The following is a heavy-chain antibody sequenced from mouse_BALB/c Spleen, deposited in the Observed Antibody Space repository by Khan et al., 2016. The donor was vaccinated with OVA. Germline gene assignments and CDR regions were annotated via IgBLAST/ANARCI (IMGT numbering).Heavy chain of an antibody. J-gene: IGHJ4*01. CDR3: ARGGRRAMDY. CDR1: GYTFTNYG. V-gene: IGHV9-3-1*01. CDR2: IYTYTGEP. D-gene: IGHD3-3*01. Sequence: QIQLVQSGPDLKKPGETVKISCKASGYTFTNYGINWVKQAPGKGLKWMGWIYTYTGEPTYADDFKGRFAISLETSASTAYLQINNLKNEDTATXFCARGGRRAMDYWGQGTSVTVSS.